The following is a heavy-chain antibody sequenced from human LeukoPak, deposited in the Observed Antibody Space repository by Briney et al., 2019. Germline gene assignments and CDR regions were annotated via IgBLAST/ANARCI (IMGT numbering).Heavy chain of an antibody. J-gene: IGHJ2*01. V-gene: IGHV4-59*08. CDR3: ARVRTYYYGSGSAHWYFDL. D-gene: IGHD3-10*01. Sequence: PSETLSLTCTVSGGSISRYYWSWIRQPPGKGLEWIGYIYYSGSTNYNPSLKSRVTISVDTSKNQFSLKLSSVTAADTAVYYCARVRTYYYGSGSAHWYFDLWGRGTLVTVSS. CDR2: IYYSGST. CDR1: GGSISRYY.